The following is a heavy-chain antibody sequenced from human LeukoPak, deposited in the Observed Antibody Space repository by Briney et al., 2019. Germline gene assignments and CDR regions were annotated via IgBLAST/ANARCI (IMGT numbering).Heavy chain of an antibody. J-gene: IGHJ4*02. CDR1: GFTFSDYY. CDR2: ISSSGSTI. D-gene: IGHD3-22*01. CDR3: ARMSDSSGFLKFDY. V-gene: IGHV3-11*04. Sequence: GGSLRLSCAASGFTFSDYYMSWIRQAPGKGLEWVSYISSSGSTIYYAASVKGRFTISRDNAKNSQYLQMNSLRADDTAVYYCARMSDSSGFLKFDYWGQGTLVTVSS.